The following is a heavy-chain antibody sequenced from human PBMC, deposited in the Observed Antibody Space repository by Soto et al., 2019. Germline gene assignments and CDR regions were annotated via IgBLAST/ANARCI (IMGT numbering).Heavy chain of an antibody. D-gene: IGHD2-2*01. Sequence: SVKVSCKASGGTFSSYAISWVRQAPGQGLEWMGGIIPIFGTANYAQKFQGRVTITADESTSTAYMELSSLRSEDTAVYYCARTPGLVVPAAPITGTSWFDPWGQGTLVT. V-gene: IGHV1-69*13. CDR3: ARTPGLVVPAAPITGTSWFDP. J-gene: IGHJ5*02. CDR2: IIPIFGTA. CDR1: GGTFSSYA.